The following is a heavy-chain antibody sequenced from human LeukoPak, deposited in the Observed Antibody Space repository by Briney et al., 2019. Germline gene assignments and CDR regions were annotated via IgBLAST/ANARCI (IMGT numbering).Heavy chain of an antibody. CDR1: GFTFSIYA. CDR3: AKDRPNYYGSNGHYYRRDGDY. CDR2: ITSNGDGT. V-gene: IGHV3-23*01. D-gene: IGHD3-22*01. Sequence: PGGSLRLSCAASGFTFSIYAMSWVRQAPGKGLQWVSSITSNGDGTYYADSVKGRFTISRDNSENMLYLQMNSLRVEDTAVYFCAKDRPNYYGSNGHYYRRDGDYWGQGTLVTVSS. J-gene: IGHJ4*02.